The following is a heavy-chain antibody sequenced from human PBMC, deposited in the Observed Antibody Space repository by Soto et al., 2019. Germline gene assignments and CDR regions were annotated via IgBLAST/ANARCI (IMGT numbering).Heavy chain of an antibody. D-gene: IGHD6-19*01. CDR1: GFTFSSYS. V-gene: IGHV3-30*18. CDR3: AKGGRQSLVTSDFTY. CDR2: VSHDGRNT. Sequence: PGGSLRLSCAASGFTFSSYSMNWVRQAPGKGLEWVAVVSHDGRNTHYADSVKGRFTISRDSSKNTVSLEMTSLRAEDTAVYYCAKGGRQSLVTSDFTYWGQGALVTVSS. J-gene: IGHJ4*02.